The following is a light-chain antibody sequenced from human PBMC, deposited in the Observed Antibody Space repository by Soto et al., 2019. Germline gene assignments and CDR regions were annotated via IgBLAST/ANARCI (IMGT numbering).Light chain of an antibody. J-gene: IGKJ1*01. Sequence: DIQMNHSPSTLSASVGDRVTITCRASQSISSWLAWYQQKPGKAPKLLIYDASSLESGVPSRFAGSGSGTDFTLTITRLQPDDFATYYCQHYNSFSRTFGQGTKVDIK. CDR2: DAS. V-gene: IGKV1-5*01. CDR3: QHYNSFSRT. CDR1: QSISSW.